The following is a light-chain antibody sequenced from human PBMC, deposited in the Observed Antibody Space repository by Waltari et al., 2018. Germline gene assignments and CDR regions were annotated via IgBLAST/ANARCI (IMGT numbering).Light chain of an antibody. Sequence: QSALTQPASVSGSPGQSITIPCTGTSSDVGSYTLVSWYQQHPGKAPKLMIYEGSKRPSGVSDRFSGSKSGNTASLTISGLQAEDEADYYCWSYAGSSTWVFGGGTKLTVL. CDR2: EGS. CDR1: SSDVGSYTL. V-gene: IGLV2-23*01. CDR3: WSYAGSSTWV. J-gene: IGLJ3*02.